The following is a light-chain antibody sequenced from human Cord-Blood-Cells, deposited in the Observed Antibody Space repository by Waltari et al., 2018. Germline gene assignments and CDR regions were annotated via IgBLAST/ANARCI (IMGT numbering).Light chain of an antibody. CDR1: KSVLYSSNNKNY. CDR2: WAS. Sequence: DIVMTQSPDSLAVSLGERATIHCTSRKSVLYSSNNKNYLAWYQQKPGQPPKLLIYWASTRESGVPDRFSGSGSGTDFTLTISSLQAEDVAVYYCQQYYSTPWTFGQGTKVEIK. V-gene: IGKV4-1*01. CDR3: QQYYSTPWT. J-gene: IGKJ1*01.